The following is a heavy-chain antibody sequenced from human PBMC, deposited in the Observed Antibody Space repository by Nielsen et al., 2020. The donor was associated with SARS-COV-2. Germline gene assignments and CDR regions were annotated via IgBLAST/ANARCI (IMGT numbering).Heavy chain of an antibody. CDR3: ASRGGGGGSGSYYGMDV. CDR1: GGTFSSYA. CDR2: IIPIFGTA. V-gene: IGHV1-69*06. J-gene: IGHJ6*02. D-gene: IGHD6-19*01. Sequence: SVKVSCKASGGTFSSYAISWVRQAPGQGLEWMGGIIPIFGTANYAQKFQGRVTITADKSTSTAYMELSSLRCGDTAVYYCASRGGGGGSGSYYGMDVWGQGTTVTVSS.